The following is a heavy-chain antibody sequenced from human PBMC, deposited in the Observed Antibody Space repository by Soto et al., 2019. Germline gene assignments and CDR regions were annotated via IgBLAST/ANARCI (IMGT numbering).Heavy chain of an antibody. CDR1: GYNFTNYW. D-gene: IGHD3-22*01. V-gene: IGHV5-51*01. Sequence: GESLKLSCKGSGYNFTNYWIGWVRQMPGKGLEWMGIIYPGDSDTRYSPSFQGQVTISADKSISTAYLQWSSLKASDTAMYYCARRFYYYDSSGYKYYFDYWGQGTLVTVSS. J-gene: IGHJ4*02. CDR3: ARRFYYYDSSGYKYYFDY. CDR2: IYPGDSDT.